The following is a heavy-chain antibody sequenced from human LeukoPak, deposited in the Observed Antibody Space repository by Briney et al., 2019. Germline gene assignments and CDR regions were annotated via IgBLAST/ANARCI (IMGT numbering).Heavy chain of an antibody. Sequence: PGGSLRLSCAASGFTFSSYGMHWVRQAPGKGLEWVAFIRYDGSNKYYADSVKGRFTISRDNSKNTLYLQMNSLRAEDTAVYYCVRPRTSGWSLNAFDIWGQGTMVTVSS. V-gene: IGHV3-30*02. CDR1: GFTFSSYG. J-gene: IGHJ3*02. CDR3: VRPRTSGWSLNAFDI. CDR2: IRYDGSNK. D-gene: IGHD6-19*01.